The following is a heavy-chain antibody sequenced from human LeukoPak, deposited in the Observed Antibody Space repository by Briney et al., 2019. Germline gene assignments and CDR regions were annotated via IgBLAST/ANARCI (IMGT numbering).Heavy chain of an antibody. D-gene: IGHD5-24*01. CDR3: ARLKLTDNWFDP. CDR2: IYTSGST. J-gene: IGHJ5*02. CDR1: GGSISSYY. Sequence: SETLSLTCTVSGGSISSYYWSWIRQPAGKGLEWIGRIYTSGSTNYNPSLKSRATISVDKSKNQFSLKLSSVTAADTAVYYCARLKLTDNWFDPWGQGTLVTVSS. V-gene: IGHV4-4*07.